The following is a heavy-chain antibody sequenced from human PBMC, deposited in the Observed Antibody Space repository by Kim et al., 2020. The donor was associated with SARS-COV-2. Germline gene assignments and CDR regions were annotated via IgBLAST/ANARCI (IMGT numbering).Heavy chain of an antibody. Sequence: GGSLRLSCAASGFTFSSYSMNWVRQAPGKGLEWVSYISSSSSTIYYADSVKGRFTISRDNAKNSLYLQMNSLRDEDTAVYYCARCSGSRIVPAAIAYYYYGMDVWGQGTTVTVSS. CDR1: GFTFSSYS. D-gene: IGHD2-2*01. V-gene: IGHV3-48*02. CDR2: ISSSSSTI. CDR3: ARCSGSRIVPAAIAYYYYGMDV. J-gene: IGHJ6*02.